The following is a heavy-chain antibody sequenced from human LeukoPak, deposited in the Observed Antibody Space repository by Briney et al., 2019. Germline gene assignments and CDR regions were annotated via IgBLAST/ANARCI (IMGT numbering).Heavy chain of an antibody. J-gene: IGHJ6*02. CDR3: ARTAYDSRRYYYYYGMDV. Sequence: ASVKVSCKASGYTFTSYYMHWVRQAPGQGLEWMGRINPNSGGTNYAQKFQGRVTMTRDTSISTAYMELSRLRSDDTAVYYCARTAYDSRRYYYYYGMDVWGQGTTVTVSS. V-gene: IGHV1-2*06. D-gene: IGHD3-22*01. CDR1: GYTFTSYY. CDR2: INPNSGGT.